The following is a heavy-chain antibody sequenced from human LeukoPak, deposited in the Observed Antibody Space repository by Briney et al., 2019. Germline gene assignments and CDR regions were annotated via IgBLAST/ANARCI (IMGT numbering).Heavy chain of an antibody. Sequence: PSETLSLTCTVSGGSIRSGSISSYYWSWIRQTPGKGLEWIRYISHSGSTNFNPSLKSRVTILLDTSKRQFSLSLSSVTAADTAVYYCARGVCTSSSCYAGDYGVDVWGQGTTVTVSS. CDR3: ARGVCTSSSCYAGDYGVDV. V-gene: IGHV4-61*01. CDR1: GGSIRSGSISSYY. D-gene: IGHD2-2*01. J-gene: IGHJ6*02. CDR2: ISHSGST.